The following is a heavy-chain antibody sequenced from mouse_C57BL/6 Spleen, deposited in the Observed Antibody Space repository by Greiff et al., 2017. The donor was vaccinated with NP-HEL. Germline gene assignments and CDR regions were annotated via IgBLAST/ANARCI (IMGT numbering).Heavy chain of an antibody. D-gene: IGHD2-5*01. CDR1: GYTFTDYN. V-gene: IGHV1-22*01. Sequence: EVQLQQSGPELVKPGASVKMSCKASGYTFTDYNMHWVKQSHGKSLEWIGYINPNNGGTSYNQKFKGKATLTVNKSSSTAYMELRSLTSEDSAVYYCARQKGYYSNYEFAYWGQGTLVTVSA. CDR2: INPNNGGT. CDR3: ARQKGYYSNYEFAY. J-gene: IGHJ3*01.